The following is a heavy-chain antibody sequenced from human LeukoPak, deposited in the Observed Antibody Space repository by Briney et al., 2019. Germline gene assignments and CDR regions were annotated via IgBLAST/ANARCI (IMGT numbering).Heavy chain of an antibody. CDR3: ARDLLPEHY. J-gene: IGHJ4*02. CDR1: GFTVSSNY. V-gene: IGHV3-53*01. CDR2: IYSGGST. Sequence: RGSLRLSCAASGFTVSSNYMSWVRQAPGKGLEWVSVIYSGGSTYYADSVKGRFTIPRDNSKNTLYLQMNGLRAEDTAVYYCARDLLPEHYWGQGTLVTVSS. D-gene: IGHD2/OR15-2a*01.